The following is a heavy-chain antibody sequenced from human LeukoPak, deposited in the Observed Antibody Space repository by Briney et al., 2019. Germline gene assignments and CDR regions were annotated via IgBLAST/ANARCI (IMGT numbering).Heavy chain of an antibody. D-gene: IGHD3-10*01. CDR1: GFTFSDYY. Sequence: GGSLRLSCAASGFTFSDYYMSWIRQAPGKGLEWVSYISSSGSTIYYADSVKGRFTISRDNAKNSLYLQMNSLRAEDTAVYYCATGKYYYGSGSYYHYYYYGMDVWGQGTTVTVSS. V-gene: IGHV3-11*04. J-gene: IGHJ6*02. CDR2: ISSSGSTI. CDR3: ATGKYYYGSGSYYHYYYYGMDV.